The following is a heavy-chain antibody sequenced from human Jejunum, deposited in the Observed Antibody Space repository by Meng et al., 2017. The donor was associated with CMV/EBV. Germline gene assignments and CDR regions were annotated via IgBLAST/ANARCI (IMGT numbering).Heavy chain of an antibody. V-gene: IGHV4-39*07. CDR2: IYYSGRA. J-gene: IGHJ5*02. Sequence: GTSMGTTNYYWAWLRQPPGKGLEWIGTIYYSGRAYYQQSLNSRVTISVDTSKNQFSLRLRSVTAADTAVYYCARVYYTNFANWFDPWGQGILVTVSS. CDR3: ARVYYTNFANWFDP. CDR1: GTSMGTTNYY. D-gene: IGHD1-26*01.